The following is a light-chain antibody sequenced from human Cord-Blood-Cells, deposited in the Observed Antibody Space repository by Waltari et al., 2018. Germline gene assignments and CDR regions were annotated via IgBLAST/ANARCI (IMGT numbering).Light chain of an antibody. CDR2: WAS. V-gene: IGKV4-1*01. Sequence: DIVMTQSPDSLAVSLGERATINCKSSQSVLYSSNNKNYLAWYQKKPGQPPKLLIYWASTRESGVPDRFSGSWSGTDFTLTISSLQAEDVAVYYCQQYYSTPFTFGPGTKVDIK. J-gene: IGKJ3*01. CDR1: QSVLYSSNNKNY. CDR3: QQYYSTPFT.